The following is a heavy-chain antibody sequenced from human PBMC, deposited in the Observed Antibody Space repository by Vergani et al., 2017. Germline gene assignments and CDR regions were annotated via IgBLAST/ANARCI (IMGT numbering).Heavy chain of an antibody. CDR2: VFRNGNV. CDR1: GAFIESFY. V-gene: IGHV4-4*08. J-gene: IGHJ2*01. D-gene: IGHD4-23*01. Sequence: VLLQEPGPGLVRPSETLSLKCSFSGAFIESFYCSWIRQSPGKGLEWIGYVFRNGNVNYNPSFNFRVAIDTSNNELSLRVTSVTAADTAVYYCARDFGGEWYFDLWGRGATVTVSS. CDR3: ARDFGGEWYFDL.